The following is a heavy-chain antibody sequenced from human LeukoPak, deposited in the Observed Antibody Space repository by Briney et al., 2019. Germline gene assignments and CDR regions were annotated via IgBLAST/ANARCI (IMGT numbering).Heavy chain of an antibody. CDR1: GFSFSTYS. Sequence: GGSLRLSCAASGFSFSTYSMSWVRQAPGKGLEWVSAITRSSSSIYYADSVKGRFTISRDNAKKSVYLQMNSLRAGDTAVYYCVSELYFSDSSGLWGPGTMVTVSS. CDR3: VSELYFSDSSGL. V-gene: IGHV3-21*03. J-gene: IGHJ3*01. CDR2: ITRSSSSI. D-gene: IGHD3-22*01.